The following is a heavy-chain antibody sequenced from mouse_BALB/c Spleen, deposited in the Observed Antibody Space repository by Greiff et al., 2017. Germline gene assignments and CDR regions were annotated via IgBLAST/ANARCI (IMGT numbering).Heavy chain of an antibody. CDR2: IDPANGNT. Sequence: VQLQQSGAELVKPGASVKLSCTASGFNIKDTYMHWVKQRPEQGLEWIGRIDPANGNTKYDPKFQGKATITADTSSNTAYLQLSSLTSEDTAVYYCARWGYGGSYEGYFDYWGQGTTLTVSS. D-gene: IGHD1-1*01. V-gene: IGHV14-3*02. CDR3: ARWGYGGSYEGYFDY. CDR1: GFNIKDTY. J-gene: IGHJ2*01.